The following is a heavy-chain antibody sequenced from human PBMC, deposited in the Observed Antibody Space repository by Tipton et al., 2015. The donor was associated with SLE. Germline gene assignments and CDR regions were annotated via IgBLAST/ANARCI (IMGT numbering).Heavy chain of an antibody. V-gene: IGHV4-34*01. CDR3: ARGVRIAVVKGWYFDL. D-gene: IGHD6-19*01. J-gene: IGHJ2*01. CDR1: GGSFSDFY. Sequence: TLSLTCNVYGGSFSDFYWTWIRQPPGKGLEWIGEINHDETINYNPSLKSRVSLSVDTSKKQVSLRLSSVTAADTAVYYCARGVRIAVVKGWYFDLWGRGTLVTVSS. CDR2: INHDETI.